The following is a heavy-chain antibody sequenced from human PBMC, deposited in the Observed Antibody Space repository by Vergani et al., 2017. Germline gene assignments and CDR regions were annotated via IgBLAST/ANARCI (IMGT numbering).Heavy chain of an antibody. V-gene: IGHV4-59*08. J-gene: IGHJ2*01. D-gene: IGHD3-22*01. Sequence: QVQLQESGPGLVKPSETLSLTCTVSGGSISSYYWSWIRQPPGKGLEWIGYIYYSGSTNYNPSLKSRVTISVDTSKNQFSLKLSSVTAADTAVYYCARRGYYYDSSGYPDWYFELWGRGTLVTVSS. CDR2: IYYSGST. CDR3: ARRGYYYDSSGYPDWYFEL. CDR1: GGSISSYY.